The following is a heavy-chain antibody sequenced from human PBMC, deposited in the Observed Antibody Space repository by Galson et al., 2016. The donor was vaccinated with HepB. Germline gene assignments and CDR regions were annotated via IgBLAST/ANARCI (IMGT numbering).Heavy chain of an antibody. CDR3: ATVVYDFWYGLDV. D-gene: IGHD3-3*01. CDR2: VKDKREGGTI. V-gene: IGHV3-15*01. J-gene: IGHJ6*04. CDR1: GFSFSSAW. Sequence: SLRLSCAASGFSFSSAWMSWVRQAPGKGLEWVGRVKDKREGGTIDYAAPVKGRFSISRDDSKSTLYLQMDRLKIDDTAVYYCATVVYDFWYGLDVWGKGTAVTVSS.